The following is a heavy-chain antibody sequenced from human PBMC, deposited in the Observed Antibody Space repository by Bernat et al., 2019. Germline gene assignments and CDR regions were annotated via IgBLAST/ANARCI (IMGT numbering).Heavy chain of an antibody. CDR3: ATERDSSNWYGGGFDY. CDR2: ISNDGRNK. V-gene: IGHV3-30*03. D-gene: IGHD6-13*01. CDR1: GFTFSSYG. Sequence: QVQLVESGGGVVQPGRSLRLSCAASGFTFSSYGMHWVRQAPGKGLEWVAVISNDGRNKYYADSVKDRLTISRDNSQNTLYLQMNSLRVEDTAVYYCATERDSSNWYGGGFDYWGQGTLVTVSS. J-gene: IGHJ4*02.